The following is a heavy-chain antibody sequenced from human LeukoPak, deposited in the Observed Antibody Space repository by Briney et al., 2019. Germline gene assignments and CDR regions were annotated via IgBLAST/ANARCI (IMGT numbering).Heavy chain of an antibody. J-gene: IGHJ6*03. D-gene: IGHD3-10*01. CDR2: ISSSGSSS. CDR1: GFSFSDGA. Sequence: PGGSLRLSCVASGFSFSDGAMSWIRQSQGKGLEWVSSISSSGSSSYYADSVKGRFTTSRDNSKHTLYLQMNSLRAEDTAVYYCSKDGSYGPYYMDVWGKETTVTVSS. V-gene: IGHV3-23*01. CDR3: SKDGSYGPYYMDV.